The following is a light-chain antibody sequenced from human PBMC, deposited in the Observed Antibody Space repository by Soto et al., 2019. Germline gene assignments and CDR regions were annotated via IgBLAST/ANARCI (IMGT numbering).Light chain of an antibody. CDR3: QQYHNWPPIT. Sequence: EIVMTQSPATLSVSPGERATLSCRASQSVSGNLAWYQQKPGQAPRLIIYAASTRATGIPARFSGSGSGTEFTLTISSLQSEDVAVYYCQQYHNWPPITFGPGTKVDIK. V-gene: IGKV3-15*01. J-gene: IGKJ3*01. CDR1: QSVSGN. CDR2: AAS.